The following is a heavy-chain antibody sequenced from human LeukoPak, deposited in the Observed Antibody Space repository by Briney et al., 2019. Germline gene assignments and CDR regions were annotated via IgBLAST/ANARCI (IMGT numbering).Heavy chain of an antibody. CDR3: ARSPDYGDRLDYFDY. Sequence: GGSLRLSCAASGFTVITNDMTWVRQAPGKGLEWVANIKQDGSQYYVDSVKGRFIISRDNAKNSLDLQMNSLRAEDTAVYSCARSPDYGDRLDYFDYWGQGTLVTVSS. CDR1: GFTVITND. D-gene: IGHD4-17*01. J-gene: IGHJ4*02. CDR2: IKQDGSQ. V-gene: IGHV3-7*01.